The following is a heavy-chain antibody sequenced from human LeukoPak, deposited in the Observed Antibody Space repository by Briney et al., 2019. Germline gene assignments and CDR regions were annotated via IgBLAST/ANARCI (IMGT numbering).Heavy chain of an antibody. CDR3: ARRAVVVPAAMDY. Sequence: SETLSLTCAVSGGSISSSNWWSWVRQPPGKGLEWIGEIYHSGSTNYNPSLKSRVTISVDKSKNQFSLKLSSVTAADTAVYYCARRAVVVPAAMDYWGQGTLVTVSS. V-gene: IGHV4-4*02. J-gene: IGHJ4*02. CDR1: GGSISSSNW. CDR2: IYHSGST. D-gene: IGHD2-2*01.